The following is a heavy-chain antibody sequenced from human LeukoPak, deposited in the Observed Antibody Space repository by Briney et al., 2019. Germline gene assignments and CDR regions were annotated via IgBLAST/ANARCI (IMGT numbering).Heavy chain of an antibody. CDR2: IYYSGST. V-gene: IGHV4-39*01. CDR1: GGSIGSTNYY. CDR3: ARHRDY. J-gene: IGHJ4*02. Sequence: SETLSLTCTVSGGSIGSTNYYWGWIRQPPGKGLEWIGSIYYSGSTYYNSSLKSRVTISVDTSKNQFSLKVSSVTAADTAVNYCARHRDYWGQGTLVTVAS.